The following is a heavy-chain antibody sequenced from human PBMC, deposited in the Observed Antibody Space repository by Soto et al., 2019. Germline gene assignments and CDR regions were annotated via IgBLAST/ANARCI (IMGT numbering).Heavy chain of an antibody. Sequence: QIQLVQSGAEVQKPGASVKVSCKTSGYTFTNYGVNWVRQAPGQGLEWMGWISGYNGNTYYVKKIQGRLSMATDTTTSTAYMELRSLRSDDTAVYYCARESWQWLDYWGQGTRVTVSS. J-gene: IGHJ4*02. CDR2: ISGYNGNT. CDR3: ARESWQWLDY. D-gene: IGHD3-22*01. CDR1: GYTFTNYG. V-gene: IGHV1-18*01.